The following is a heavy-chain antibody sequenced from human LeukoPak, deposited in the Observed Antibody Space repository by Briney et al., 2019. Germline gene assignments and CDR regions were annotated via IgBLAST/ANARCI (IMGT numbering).Heavy chain of an antibody. CDR1: GGSFSSYY. V-gene: IGHV4-34*01. Sequence: SETLSLTCAVYGGSFSSYYWSWIRQPPGKGLERIGEINHSGSTNYNPSLKSRVSISVGTSKNQFSLKLSSVTAADTAVYYCARGGYCGGDCYFYYWGQGTLVTVPS. D-gene: IGHD2-21*02. CDR2: INHSGST. J-gene: IGHJ4*02. CDR3: ARGGYCGGDCYFYY.